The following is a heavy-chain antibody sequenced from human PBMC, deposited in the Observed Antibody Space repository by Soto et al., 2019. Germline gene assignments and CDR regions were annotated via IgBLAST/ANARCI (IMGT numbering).Heavy chain of an antibody. CDR2: ISSSSSYI. D-gene: IGHD3-16*02. CDR3: ARDRGSYRHYYFDY. CDR1: GFTFSSYS. V-gene: IGHV3-21*01. J-gene: IGHJ4*02. Sequence: GGSLRLSCAASGFTFSSYSMNWVCQAPGKRLEWVSSISSSSSYIYYADSVKGRFTICRDNAKNSLYLQMNSLRAEDTAVYYCARDRGSYRHYYFDYWGQGTLVTVSS.